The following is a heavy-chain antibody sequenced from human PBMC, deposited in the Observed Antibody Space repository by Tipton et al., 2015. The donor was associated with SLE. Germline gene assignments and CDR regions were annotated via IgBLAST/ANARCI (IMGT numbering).Heavy chain of an antibody. CDR3: ARQGAWGSNDY. D-gene: IGHD7-27*01. CDR2: NYYSGTT. Sequence: LRLSCTVSGDSITNYYWNWIRQPPGKGLEWIGYNYYSGTTNFNPSLKSRVTISVDTSKNQFSLNLSSVTAADTAVYYCARQGAWGSNDYWGPGTLVTVSS. V-gene: IGHV4-59*01. J-gene: IGHJ4*02. CDR1: GDSITNYY.